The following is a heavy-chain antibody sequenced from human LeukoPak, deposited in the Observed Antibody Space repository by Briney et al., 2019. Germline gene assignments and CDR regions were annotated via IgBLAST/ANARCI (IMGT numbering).Heavy chain of an antibody. V-gene: IGHV1-2*02. Sequence: ASVKVSCKASGYTFTDYWLHWVRQAPGQGLEWIGWIVTNNGATNYAQNFMGRVTMTRDTSVSTAYVPVSDLKSDDTAVYYCARGGPHHGFDIWAQGTMVTVSS. CDR3: ARGGPHHGFDI. CDR1: GYTFTDYW. J-gene: IGHJ3*02. CDR2: IVTNNGAT.